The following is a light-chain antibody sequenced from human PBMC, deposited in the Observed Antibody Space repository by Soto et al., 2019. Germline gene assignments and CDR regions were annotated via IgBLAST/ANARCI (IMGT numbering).Light chain of an antibody. Sequence: EIVLTQSPGTLSLSPGERATLSCRASQSVSSSYLAWYQQKPGQAPRLLIYGASSRAPGIPDRFSGSGSGTDFTLTISRLEPEDFAVYYCQQYGSSWWTFGQGTKVEIK. V-gene: IGKV3-20*01. CDR2: GAS. J-gene: IGKJ1*01. CDR3: QQYGSSWWT. CDR1: QSVSSSY.